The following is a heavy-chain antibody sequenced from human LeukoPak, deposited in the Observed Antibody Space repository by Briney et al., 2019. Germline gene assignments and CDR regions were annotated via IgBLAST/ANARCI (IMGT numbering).Heavy chain of an antibody. J-gene: IGHJ6*03. CDR2: INPNSGGT. CDR3: ARNRGVGYMDV. CDR1: GYTFTGYY. V-gene: IGHV1-2*06. D-gene: IGHD1-14*01. Sequence: ASVKVSCKASGYTFTGYYMHWVRQAPGQGLEWMGRINPNSGGTNYAQKFQGRVTMTRDMSISTAYMELSRLRSGDTAVYYCARNRGVGYMDVWGKGTTVTVSS.